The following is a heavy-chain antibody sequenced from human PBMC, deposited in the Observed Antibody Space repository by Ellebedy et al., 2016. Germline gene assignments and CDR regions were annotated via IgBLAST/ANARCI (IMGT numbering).Heavy chain of an antibody. V-gene: IGHV3-7*01. CDR3: ARVREGWKHYYYYSMDV. CDR1: GFTFNSYW. CDR2: IKQDGSKK. J-gene: IGHJ6*02. D-gene: IGHD1-1*01. Sequence: GGSLRLSCAASGFTFNSYWMSWVRQAPGKGLEWVANIKQDGSKKYHVDSVRGRFTISRDNAKNSLYLQMNSLRAEDTAVYYCARVREGWKHYYYYSMDVWGQGTTVTVSS.